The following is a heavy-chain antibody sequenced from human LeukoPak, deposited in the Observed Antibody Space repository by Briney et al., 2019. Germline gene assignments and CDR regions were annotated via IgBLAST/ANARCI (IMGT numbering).Heavy chain of an antibody. CDR1: GFTFSSYA. V-gene: IGHV3-30*04. CDR2: ISYDGSNK. J-gene: IGHJ4*02. D-gene: IGHD3-3*01. Sequence: GSLRLSCAASGFTFSSYAMHWVRQAPGKGLEWVAVISYDGSNKYYADSVKGRFTISRDNSKNTLYLQMNSLRAEDTAVYYCARGPVYYDFWSGPGDYWGQGTLVTVSS. CDR3: ARGPVYYDFWSGPGDY.